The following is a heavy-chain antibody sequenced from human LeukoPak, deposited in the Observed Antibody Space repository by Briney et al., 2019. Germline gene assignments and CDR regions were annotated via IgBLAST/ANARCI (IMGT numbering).Heavy chain of an antibody. Sequence: ASVKVSCKASGYTFSTYLMHWVRQAPGQGLEWMGIINPSGGPTTYAQKFQGRVTMTRDMSTSTVYMELDSLTFDDTAVYYCARASTGSGALDYWGQGNLVTVSS. CDR2: INPSGGPT. J-gene: IGHJ4*02. CDR1: GYTFSTYL. CDR3: ARASTGSGALDY. D-gene: IGHD3-10*01. V-gene: IGHV1-46*01.